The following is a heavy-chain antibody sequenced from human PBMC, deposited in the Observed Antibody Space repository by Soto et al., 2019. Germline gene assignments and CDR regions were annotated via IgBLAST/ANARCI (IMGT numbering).Heavy chain of an antibody. CDR2: ISGSGGST. CDR1: GFTFSIYA. V-gene: IGHV3-23*01. Sequence: GSLRLCCASSGFTFSIYAMSWVRQAPGKGLEWVSAISGSGGSTYYADSVKGRFTISRDNSKNTLYLQMNSLRAEDTAVYYCAKENLQWLAPRGSFDYWGQGTLVTVST. CDR3: AKENLQWLAPRGSFDY. J-gene: IGHJ4*02. D-gene: IGHD6-19*01.